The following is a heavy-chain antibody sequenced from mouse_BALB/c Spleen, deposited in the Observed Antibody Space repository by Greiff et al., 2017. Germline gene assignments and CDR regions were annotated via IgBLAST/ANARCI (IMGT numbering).Heavy chain of an antibody. Sequence: EVQGVESGGGLVKPGGSLKLSCAASGFTFSSYAMSWVRQTPEKRLEWVASISSGGSTYYPDSVKGRFTISRDNARNILYLQMSSLRSEDTAMYYCARGQDRYDGAWFAYWGQGTLVTVSA. CDR2: ISSGGST. CDR1: GFTFSSYA. V-gene: IGHV5-6-5*01. J-gene: IGHJ3*01. D-gene: IGHD2-14*01. CDR3: ARGQDRYDGAWFAY.